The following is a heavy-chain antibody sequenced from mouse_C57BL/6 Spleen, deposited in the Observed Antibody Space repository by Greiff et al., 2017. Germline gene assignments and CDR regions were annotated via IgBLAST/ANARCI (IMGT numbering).Heavy chain of an antibody. CDR2: IYPGDGDT. D-gene: IGHD2-4*01. J-gene: IGHJ3*01. CDR1: GYAFSSSW. Sequence: QVQLKESGPELVKPGASVKISCKASGYAFSSSWMNWVKQRPGTGLEWIGRIYPGDGDTNYNGKFKGKATLTADKSSSTAYMQLSSLTSEDSAVYFCARSNYDYSAWFAYWGQGTLVTVSA. CDR3: ARSNYDYSAWFAY. V-gene: IGHV1-82*01.